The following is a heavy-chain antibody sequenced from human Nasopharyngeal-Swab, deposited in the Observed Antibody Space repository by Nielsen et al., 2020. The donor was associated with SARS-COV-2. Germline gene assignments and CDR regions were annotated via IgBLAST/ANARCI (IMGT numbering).Heavy chain of an antibody. Sequence: GESLKISCAASGFTFSSYAMSWVRPAPGKGLEWVSASSGSGGSTYYADSVKGRVTITRDNSHNTLYLQMNSLRAEDTAVDYCAEGPRNTAMVNYFDYWGQGTLVAVSS. CDR1: GFTFSSYA. CDR3: AEGPRNTAMVNYFDY. V-gene: IGHV3-23*01. CDR2: SSGSGGST. J-gene: IGHJ4*02. D-gene: IGHD5-18*01.